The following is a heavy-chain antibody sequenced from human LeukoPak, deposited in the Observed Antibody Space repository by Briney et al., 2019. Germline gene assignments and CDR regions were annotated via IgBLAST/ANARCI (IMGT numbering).Heavy chain of an antibody. Sequence: PGGSLKLSCAASGFTFSGSAMRWVRQASGKGLEWVGRIRSKANSYATAYAASVKGRFTISRDDSKNTAYLQMNSLKTEDTAVYYCTRLYFDPKEGIYGMDVWGQGTTVTVSS. CDR2: IRSKANSYAT. D-gene: IGHD3-9*01. J-gene: IGHJ6*02. V-gene: IGHV3-73*01. CDR3: TRLYFDPKEGIYGMDV. CDR1: GFTFSGSA.